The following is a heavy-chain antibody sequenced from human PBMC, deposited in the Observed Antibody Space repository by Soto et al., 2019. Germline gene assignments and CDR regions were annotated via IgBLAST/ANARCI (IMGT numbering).Heavy chain of an antibody. Sequence: GESLTIYCTRSGNSFSGYWITWVRQKPGKGLEWMGRIDPSDSQTYYSPSFRGHVTISATKSITTVFLQWSSLRASDTAMYYCARQIYDSDTGPNFQYYFDSWGQGTPVTVSS. CDR2: IDPSDSQT. CDR3: ARQIYDSDTGPNFQYYFDS. D-gene: IGHD3-22*01. CDR1: GNSFSGYW. V-gene: IGHV5-10-1*01. J-gene: IGHJ4*02.